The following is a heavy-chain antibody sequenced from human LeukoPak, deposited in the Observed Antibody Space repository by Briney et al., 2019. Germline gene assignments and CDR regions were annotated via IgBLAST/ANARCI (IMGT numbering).Heavy chain of an antibody. V-gene: IGHV4-59*12. Sequence: KPSETLSLTCTVSGGSISSYYWSWIRQPPGKGLEWIGYIYYSGSTNYNPSLKSRVTISVDTSKNQFSLKLSSVTAADTAVYYCARDGYSSGWYSFFDYWGQGTLVTVSS. CDR3: ARDGYSSGWYSFFDY. CDR2: IYYSGST. D-gene: IGHD6-19*01. J-gene: IGHJ4*02. CDR1: GGSISSYY.